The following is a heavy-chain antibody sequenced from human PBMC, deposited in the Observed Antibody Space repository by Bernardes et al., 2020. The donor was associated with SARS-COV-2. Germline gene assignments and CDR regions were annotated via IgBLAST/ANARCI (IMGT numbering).Heavy chain of an antibody. CDR3: ARTSRRGAAGVY. Sequence: SETLSLTCTVSGGSISSSSYYWGWIRQPPGKGLEWIGSIYYSGSTYYNPSLKSRVTISVDTSKNQFSLKLSSVTAADTAVYYCARTSRRGAAGVYWGQGTLVTVSS. V-gene: IGHV4-39*01. D-gene: IGHD6-13*01. CDR2: IYYSGST. CDR1: GGSISSSSYY. J-gene: IGHJ4*02.